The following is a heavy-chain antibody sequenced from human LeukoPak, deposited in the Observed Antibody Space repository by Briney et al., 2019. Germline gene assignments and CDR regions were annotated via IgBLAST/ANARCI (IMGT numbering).Heavy chain of an antibody. CDR2: ISGSGGST. CDR3: ATYYYDSSDFDY. Sequence: GGSLRLSCAASGFTFSSYAMSWVRQAPGKGLEWVSAISGSGGSTYYADSAKGRFTISRDNSKNTLYLQMNSLRAEDTAVYYCATYYYDSSDFDYWGQGTLVTVSS. D-gene: IGHD3-22*01. J-gene: IGHJ4*02. V-gene: IGHV3-23*01. CDR1: GFTFSSYA.